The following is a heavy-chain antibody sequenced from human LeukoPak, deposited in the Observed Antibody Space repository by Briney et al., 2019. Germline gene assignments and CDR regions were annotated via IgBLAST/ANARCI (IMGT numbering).Heavy chain of an antibody. CDR1: GFTFSSYA. Sequence: GGSLRLSCAASGFTFSSYAMSWVRQAPGKGLEWVSAISSSGGSTYYADSVEGRVTISRDNSKNTLYLQMNSLRAEDTAVYYCATKRGSGSYYNVVGYYYGMDVWGQGTTVTVSS. D-gene: IGHD3-10*01. CDR3: ATKRGSGSYYNVVGYYYGMDV. J-gene: IGHJ6*02. CDR2: ISSSGGST. V-gene: IGHV3-23*01.